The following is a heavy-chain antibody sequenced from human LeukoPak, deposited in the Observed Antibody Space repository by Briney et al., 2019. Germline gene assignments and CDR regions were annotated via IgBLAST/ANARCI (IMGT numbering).Heavy chain of an antibody. J-gene: IGHJ5*02. V-gene: IGHV4-34*01. CDR2: INHSGST. Sequence: SETLSLTCAVYGGSFSGYYWSWLRQPPGKGLEWIGEINHSGSTNYNPSLKSRVTISVDTSKNQFSLTLSSVTAADTAVYYCARFRAAAGNNWFDRWGQGTLVSVSS. CDR1: GGSFSGYY. D-gene: IGHD6-13*01. CDR3: ARFRAAAGNNWFDR.